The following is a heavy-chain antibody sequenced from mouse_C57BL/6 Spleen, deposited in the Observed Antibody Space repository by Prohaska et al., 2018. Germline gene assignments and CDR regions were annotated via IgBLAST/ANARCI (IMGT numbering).Heavy chain of an antibody. J-gene: IGHJ4*01. CDR2: IYPGNGDT. CDR3: ARKGDYRDAMDY. CDR1: GYTFTSYN. Sequence: QAYLQQSGAELVRPGASVKMSCKASGYTFTSYNMHWVKQTPRQGLEWIGAIYPGNGDTSYNQKFKGKATLTVDKSSSTAYMQLSSLTSEDSAVECCARKGDYRDAMDYWGQGTSVTVSS. V-gene: IGHV1-12*01. D-gene: IGHD2-14*01.